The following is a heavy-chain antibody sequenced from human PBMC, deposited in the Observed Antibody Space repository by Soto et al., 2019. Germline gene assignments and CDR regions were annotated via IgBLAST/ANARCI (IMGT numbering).Heavy chain of an antibody. D-gene: IGHD6-13*01. CDR1: GYSFSLFW. V-gene: IGHV5-51*01. Sequence: GESLNISCKGFGYSFSLFWIGWVRQMPGKGLEWVAIIYPGDSDARYSPSFQGQVTISADKSINTAYLQWNSLKASDSGIYYCARPSAYSSSWFSYYGMDVWGQGTTVTVSS. CDR2: IYPGDSDA. J-gene: IGHJ6*02. CDR3: ARPSAYSSSWFSYYGMDV.